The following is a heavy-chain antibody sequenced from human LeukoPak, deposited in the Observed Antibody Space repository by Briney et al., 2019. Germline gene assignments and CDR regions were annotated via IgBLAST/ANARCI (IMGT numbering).Heavy chain of an antibody. CDR2: IYYSGST. CDR1: GDSVTRGNCY. CDR3: ARDNYYDSSGYGSGYNWFNP. D-gene: IGHD3-22*01. V-gene: IGHV4-31*03. J-gene: IGHJ5*02. Sequence: SETLSLTCTVSGDSVTRGNCYWNWIRQHPGKGLEWIGYIYYSGSTYYNPSLKSRVTISVDTSKNQFSLKLSSVTAADTAVYYCARDNYYDSSGYGSGYNWFNPWGQGTLVTVSS.